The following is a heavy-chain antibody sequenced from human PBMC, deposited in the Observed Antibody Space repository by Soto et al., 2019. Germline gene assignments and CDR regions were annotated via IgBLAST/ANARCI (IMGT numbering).Heavy chain of an antibody. CDR2: IYHGGTT. CDR1: GGSISSGNW. Sequence: QVQLQESGPGLVKPSGTLSLTCAVSGGSISSGNWWSWVRQSPGKGLEWIGEIYHGGTTNYNPSLKSRVTISVDKSKDQFSLKLTSVTAADTAVYYCARSAGGNSFFEYWGQGTLVTVSS. CDR3: ARSAGGNSFFEY. D-gene: IGHD2-21*02. V-gene: IGHV4-4*02. J-gene: IGHJ4*02.